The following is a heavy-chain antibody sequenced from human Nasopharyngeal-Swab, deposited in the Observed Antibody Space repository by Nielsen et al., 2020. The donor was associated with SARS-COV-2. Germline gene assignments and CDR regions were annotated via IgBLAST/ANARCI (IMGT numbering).Heavy chain of an antibody. CDR1: GGSISSSSYY. CDR2: IYYSGST. J-gene: IGHJ4*02. CDR3: ATRIEYSSSPPPGYFGY. D-gene: IGHD6-6*01. Sequence: SETLSLTCTVSGGSISSSSYYWGWIRQPPGKGLEWIGSIYYSGSTYYNPSLKSRVTISVDTSKNQFSLKLSSVTAADTAVYYCATRIEYSSSPPPGYFGYWGQGTLVTVSS. V-gene: IGHV4-39*01.